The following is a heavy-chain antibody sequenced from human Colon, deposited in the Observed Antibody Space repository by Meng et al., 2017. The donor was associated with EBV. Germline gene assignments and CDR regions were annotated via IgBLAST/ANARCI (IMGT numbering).Heavy chain of an antibody. CDR1: GGSISSGDYY. CDR2: IYYSGST. J-gene: IGHJ4*02. V-gene: IGHV4-31*03. Sequence: QVQLQESGPGLVKPSQTLSLTCTVSGGSISSGDYYWSWIRQHPGKGLEWIGYIYYSGSTYYNPSLKSRVTISIDTSKNQFSLKLSSVTAADTAVYYCARGPSRWLQFSFDYWGQGTLVTVSS. D-gene: IGHD5-24*01. CDR3: ARGPSRWLQFSFDY.